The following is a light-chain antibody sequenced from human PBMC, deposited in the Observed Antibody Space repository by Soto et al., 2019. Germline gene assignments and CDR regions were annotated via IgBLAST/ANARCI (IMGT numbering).Light chain of an antibody. CDR1: QSVSSN. CDR3: QQYDNWT. Sequence: EIEMTQSPATLSVSPGERVTLFCRASQSVSSNLAWYQQKPGQAPRLLIYGASTRATGIPARFSGSGSGTDFTLTISSLQSEDFAVYYCQQYDNWTFGQGSKVEIK. V-gene: IGKV3D-15*01. J-gene: IGKJ1*01. CDR2: GAS.